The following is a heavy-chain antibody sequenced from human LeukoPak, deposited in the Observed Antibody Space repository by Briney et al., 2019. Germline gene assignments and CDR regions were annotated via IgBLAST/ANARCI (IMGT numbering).Heavy chain of an antibody. CDR2: IKDDGSEK. CDR1: GFTFSNYW. CDR3: ARTIRGY. J-gene: IGHJ4*02. V-gene: IGHV3-7*01. Sequence: GGSLRLPCAASGFTFSNYWMSWVRQAPGKGLEWVANIKDDGSEKYYVDSVKGRFTISRDNAKNSLYLQMNSLRAEDTAMYYCARTIRGYWGQGTLVTVSS. D-gene: IGHD6-13*01.